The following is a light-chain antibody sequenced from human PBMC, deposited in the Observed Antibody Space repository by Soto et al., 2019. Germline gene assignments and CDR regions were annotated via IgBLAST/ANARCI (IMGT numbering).Light chain of an antibody. V-gene: IGLV2-11*01. CDR1: NSDVGAYNY. Sequence: QSALTQPRSVSGSPGQAVTFSCTGTNSDVGAYNYVSWYRQHPGQAPKVIIYDVSKRPSGVPDRFSGSKSGNTASLTISGLQAEDEADYFCSSFAGSSTHVFGTGTKLTVL. J-gene: IGLJ1*01. CDR2: DVS. CDR3: SSFAGSSTHV.